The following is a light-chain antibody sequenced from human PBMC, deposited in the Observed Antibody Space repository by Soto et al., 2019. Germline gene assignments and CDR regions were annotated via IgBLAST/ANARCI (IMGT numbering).Light chain of an antibody. CDR2: EVN. CDR1: AGDIGGWDY. V-gene: IGLV2-8*01. J-gene: IGLJ3*02. Sequence: QSALTQPPSASGSPGQSVTISCTGAAGDIGGWDYVSWFQQHPGEAPKLIISEVNKRPSGVPDRFSGSKSGNTASLTVSGLQAEDEADYYCTSYGGRDNLMFGGGTKLTVL. CDR3: TSYGGRDNLM.